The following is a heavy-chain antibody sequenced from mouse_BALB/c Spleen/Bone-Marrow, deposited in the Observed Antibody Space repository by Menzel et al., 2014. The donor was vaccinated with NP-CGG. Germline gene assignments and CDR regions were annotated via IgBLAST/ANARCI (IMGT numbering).Heavy chain of an antibody. CDR3: ARDIGRLLFDY. V-gene: IGHV7-3*02. CDR2: IRNKANGYTT. J-gene: IGHJ2*01. Sequence: EVMLVESGGGLVQPGGSLRLSCATSGFTFTDYYMSWVRQPPGKALEWLGFIRNKANGYTTEYSASVKGRFTISRDNSQSILYLQMNPLRAEDSATYYCARDIGRLLFDYWGQGTTLTVSS. D-gene: IGHD1-2*01. CDR1: GFTFTDYY.